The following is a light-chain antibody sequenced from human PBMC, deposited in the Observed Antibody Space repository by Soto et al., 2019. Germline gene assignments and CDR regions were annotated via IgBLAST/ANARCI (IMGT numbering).Light chain of an antibody. CDR1: SRDIGDYNY. V-gene: IGLV2-14*03. J-gene: IGLJ2*01. CDR2: DVS. Sequence: QSALTQPASVSGSPGQSITISCTGTSRDIGDYNYVSWYQKHPGKAPKLMIFDVSDRPSGVSNRFSGSKSGNTASLTISGLQAVDEAEYYCSSSTSSSTLVLFGGGTQLTVL. CDR3: SSSTSSSTLVL.